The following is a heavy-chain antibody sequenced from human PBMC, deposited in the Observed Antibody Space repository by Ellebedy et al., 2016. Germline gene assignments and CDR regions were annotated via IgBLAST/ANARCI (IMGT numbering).Heavy chain of an antibody. CDR3: ARGVGSGWFDP. CDR1: GFTVSTYY. D-gene: IGHD2-15*01. J-gene: IGHJ5*02. CDR2: IFSDGNT. V-gene: IGHV3-53*01. Sequence: GGSLRLSCAASGFTVSTYYMKSVRQAPGKGLEWVSAIFSDGNTSYADSVKGRFTISRDNSKNTLYLQMNSLRAEDTAGYYCARGVGSGWFDPWGQGTLVTVSS.